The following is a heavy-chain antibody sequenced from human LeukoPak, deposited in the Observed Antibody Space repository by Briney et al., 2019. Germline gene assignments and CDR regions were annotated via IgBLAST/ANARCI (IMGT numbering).Heavy chain of an antibody. CDR2: ISAYNGNT. J-gene: IGHJ6*03. CDR1: GYTFTSYG. D-gene: IGHD3-10*01. CDR3: ARGRVDYYGSGSLAYYYYMDV. V-gene: IGHV1-18*01. Sequence: ASVKVSCKASGYTFTSYGISWVRQAPGQGLEWMGWISAYNGNTNYAQKLQGRVTMTTDTSTSTAYMELRSLRSDDTAVYYCARGRVDYYGSGSLAYYYYMDVWGKGTTVTISS.